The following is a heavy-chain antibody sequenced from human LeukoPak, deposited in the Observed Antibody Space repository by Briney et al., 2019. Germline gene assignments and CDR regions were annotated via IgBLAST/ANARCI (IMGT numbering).Heavy chain of an antibody. CDR1: GFTFSSYA. J-gene: IGHJ1*01. D-gene: IGHD3-10*01. Sequence: PGGSLRLSCAASGFTFSSYAMSWVRQAPGKGLEWVSAISGSSGSTYYADSVKGRFTISRDNSKNTLYLQMNSLRAEDTAVYYCAKSPMVHRAEYFQHWGQGTLVTVSS. CDR2: ISGSSGST. CDR3: AKSPMVHRAEYFQH. V-gene: IGHV3-23*01.